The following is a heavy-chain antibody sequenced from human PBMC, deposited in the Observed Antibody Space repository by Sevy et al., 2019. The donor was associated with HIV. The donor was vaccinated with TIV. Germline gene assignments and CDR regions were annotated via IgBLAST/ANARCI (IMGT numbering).Heavy chain of an antibody. D-gene: IGHD3-3*01. V-gene: IGHV3-48*02. Sequence: GGSLRLSCAASGFTFSSYSMNWVRQAPGKGLEWVSYISSSGTIYYADSVMGRFTISRDNARNSLNLQMNSLRDDDTAVYYCARGPSNYDVWSGPLDYGMDVWGQGTTVTVSS. CDR1: GFTFSSYS. CDR2: ISSSGTI. CDR3: ARGPSNYDVWSGPLDYGMDV. J-gene: IGHJ6*02.